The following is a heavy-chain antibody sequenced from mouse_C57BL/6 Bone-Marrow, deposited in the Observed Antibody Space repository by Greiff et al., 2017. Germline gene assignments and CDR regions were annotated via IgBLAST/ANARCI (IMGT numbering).Heavy chain of an antibody. V-gene: IGHV7-3*01. CDR1: GFTFTDYY. CDR2: IRNKANGYTT. J-gene: IGHJ4*01. Sequence: EVQVVESGGGLVQPGGSLSLSCAASGFTFTDYYMSWVRQPPGKALEWLGFIRNKANGYTTEYSASVKGRFTISRDNSQSILYLQMNALRAEASATYYCARSYAMDYWGQGTSVTVSS. CDR3: ARSYAMDY.